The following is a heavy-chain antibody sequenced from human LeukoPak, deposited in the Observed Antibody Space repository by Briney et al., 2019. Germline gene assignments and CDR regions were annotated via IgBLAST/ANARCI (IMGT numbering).Heavy chain of an antibody. CDR1: GFTFSSYG. J-gene: IGHJ4*02. CDR3: AKDGNSGVGDY. CDR2: ISYDGSNK. Sequence: GGSLRLSCAASGFTFSSYGMHWVRQAPGKGLEWVAVISYDGSNKYYADSVKGRCTISRDNSKNTLYLQMNSLRAEDTAVYYCAKDGNSGVGDYWGQGTLVTVSS. D-gene: IGHD4-23*01. V-gene: IGHV3-30*18.